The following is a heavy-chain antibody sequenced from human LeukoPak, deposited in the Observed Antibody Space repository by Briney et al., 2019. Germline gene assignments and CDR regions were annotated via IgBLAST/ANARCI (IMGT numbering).Heavy chain of an antibody. J-gene: IGHJ3*02. CDR1: GFTFSDYY. CDR3: ARVVYCTGGLCQIFAFDT. Sequence: GGSLRLYCVVSGFTFSDYYMSWIRQTPGKGLEGIAYISNSGDTTFYTASVKGRFTISRDNGKNSVYLQMNNLRAEDTAVYYCARVVYCTGGLCQIFAFDTWGQGTLVTV. V-gene: IGHV3-11*01. CDR2: ISNSGDTT. D-gene: IGHD2-8*02.